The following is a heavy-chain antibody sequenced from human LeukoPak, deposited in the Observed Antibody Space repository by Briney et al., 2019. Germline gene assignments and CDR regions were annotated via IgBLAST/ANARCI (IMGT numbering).Heavy chain of an antibody. V-gene: IGHV3-23*01. D-gene: IGHD3-10*01. CDR2: ISGSCCST. CDR3: AKDLLAYAYYYGSGSYYNNGPDFDY. Sequence: PGGSLRLSCAASGFTFSSYAMSWVRQAPWKGLEWVSVISGSCCSTYYADSVKGRFTISRDNSKNTLYLQMNSLRAADTAVYYCAKDLLAYAYYYGSGSYYNNGPDFDYWGQGTLVTVSS. J-gene: IGHJ4*02. CDR1: GFTFSSYA.